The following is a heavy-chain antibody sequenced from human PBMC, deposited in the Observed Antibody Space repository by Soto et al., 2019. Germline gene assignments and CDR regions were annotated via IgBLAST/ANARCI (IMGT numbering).Heavy chain of an antibody. CDR2: IYHSGST. J-gene: IGHJ5*02. CDR1: GGSISSSNW. V-gene: IGHV4-4*02. D-gene: IGHD3-10*01. Sequence: SETLSLTCAVSGGSISSSNWWSWVRQPPGKGLEWIGEIYHSGSTYYNPSLESRVTISLDTSKNQFSLKLSSVTAADTAVYYCARSYGSGNYYGVPSNWFDPWGQGTLVTVS. CDR3: ARSYGSGNYYGVPSNWFDP.